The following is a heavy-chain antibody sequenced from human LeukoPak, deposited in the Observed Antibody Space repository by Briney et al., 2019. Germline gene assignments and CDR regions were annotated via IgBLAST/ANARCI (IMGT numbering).Heavy chain of an antibody. CDR3: VRDVGAVRGEVYFDY. V-gene: IGHV3-21*06. CDR2: ITGSGPYM. CDR1: GFTVSSNY. J-gene: IGHJ4*02. Sequence: GGSLRLSCAASGFTVSSNYMSWVRQAPGKGLEWVSSITGSGPYMLYADSVKHRFTISRDNTKNLLYLEMNSLRAEDTAMYFCVRDVGAVRGEVYFDYWGQGTLVTVSS. D-gene: IGHD3-10*01.